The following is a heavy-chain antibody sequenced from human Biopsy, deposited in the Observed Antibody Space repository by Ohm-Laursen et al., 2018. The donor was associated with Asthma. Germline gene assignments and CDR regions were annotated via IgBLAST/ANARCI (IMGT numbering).Heavy chain of an antibody. V-gene: IGHV1-69*13. CDR1: GGTLNNYA. CDR3: AIARCYYYYCDMEV. J-gene: IGHJ6*02. Sequence: GASVKVSCKASGGTLNNYAINWVRQAPGQGLEWMGGISPIFGAIRYAQNFQGRVTITADVFTNTVHMELSSLRSEDTAVLYCAIARCYYYYCDMEVWGQGTTVTVSS. D-gene: IGHD3-16*02. CDR2: ISPIFGAI.